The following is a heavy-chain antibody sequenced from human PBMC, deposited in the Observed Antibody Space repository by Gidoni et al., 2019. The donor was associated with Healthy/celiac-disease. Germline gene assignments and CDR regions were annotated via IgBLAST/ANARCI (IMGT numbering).Heavy chain of an antibody. D-gene: IGHD6-13*01. CDR1: GFTFSSYS. J-gene: IGHJ4*02. Sequence: EVQLVESGGGLVKPGGSLRLSCAASGFTFSSYSMNWVRQAQGKGLEWVSSISSSSSYIYYADSVKGRFTISRDNAKNSLYLQMNSLRAEDTAVYYCARPHTAYIALYYFDYWGQGTLVTVSS. V-gene: IGHV3-21*01. CDR3: ARPHTAYIALYYFDY. CDR2: ISSSSSYI.